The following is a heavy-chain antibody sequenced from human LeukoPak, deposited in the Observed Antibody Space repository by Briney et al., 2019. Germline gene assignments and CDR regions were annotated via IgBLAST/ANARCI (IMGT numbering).Heavy chain of an antibody. J-gene: IGHJ4*02. V-gene: IGHV4-39*01. CDR2: IYYSGST. Sequence: PSETLSLTCTVSGGSISSSNYYWGWIREPPGKGVEWIVSIYYSGSTYYNPSLKSRVTISEETAKKTFSLKLRHVSAADTAVYYCARPGGGPTDYWGQGTLVTVAS. D-gene: IGHD3-16*01. CDR1: GGSISSSNYY. CDR3: ARPGGGPTDY.